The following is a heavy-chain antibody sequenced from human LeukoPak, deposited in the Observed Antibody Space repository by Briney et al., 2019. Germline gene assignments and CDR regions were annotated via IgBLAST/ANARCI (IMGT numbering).Heavy chain of an antibody. V-gene: IGHV3-23*01. CDR2: ISKNGDTT. CDR3: ATRQFCSGGTCYGLSF. CDR1: GFTFSSYS. Sequence: PGGSLRLSCAASGFTFSSYSMNWVRQAPGKGLEWVSVISKNGDTTYYADSVKGRFTISRDNSKNTLYLQMNSLRAEDTALYFCATRQFCSGGTCYGLSFWGQGTMVTISS. J-gene: IGHJ3*01. D-gene: IGHD2-15*01.